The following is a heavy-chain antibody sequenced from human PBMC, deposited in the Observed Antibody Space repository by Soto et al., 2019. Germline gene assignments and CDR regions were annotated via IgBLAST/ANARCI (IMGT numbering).Heavy chain of an antibody. J-gene: IGHJ4*02. D-gene: IGHD1-26*01. CDR1: GFTFSGYG. CDR2: IRYDGSNK. Sequence: QVKLVEPGGGVVQPGRSLRLSCAASGFTFSGYGMHWVRQAPGKGLEWVAVIRYDGSNKNYADAVKGRFTISRDNSKDTLYLQMNSLRAEDTAVYYCARDGVGATTYFGYFDYWGQGTLVTVSS. CDR3: ARDGVGATTYFGYFDY. V-gene: IGHV3-33*01.